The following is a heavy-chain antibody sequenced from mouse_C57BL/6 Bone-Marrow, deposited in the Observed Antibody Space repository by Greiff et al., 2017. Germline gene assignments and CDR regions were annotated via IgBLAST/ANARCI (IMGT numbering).Heavy chain of an antibody. Sequence: QVQLKQPGAELVKPGASVKMSCKASGYTFTSYWITWVKQRPGQGLEWIGDIYPGSGSTNYNEKFKSKATLTVDTSSSTAYMQLSSLTSEDSAVYYCARGDYGYDEAYWGQGTLVTVSA. CDR2: IYPGSGST. J-gene: IGHJ3*01. CDR3: ARGDYGYDEAY. CDR1: GYTFTSYW. V-gene: IGHV1-55*01. D-gene: IGHD2-2*01.